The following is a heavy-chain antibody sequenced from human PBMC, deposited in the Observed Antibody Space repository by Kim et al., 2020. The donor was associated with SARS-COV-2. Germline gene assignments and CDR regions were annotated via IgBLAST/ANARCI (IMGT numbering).Heavy chain of an antibody. CDR3: ASQLGYCSSTRCPFDY. CDR1: GGSISSSSYY. D-gene: IGHD2-2*01. J-gene: IGHJ4*02. V-gene: IGHV4-39*01. CDR2: IYYSGST. Sequence: SETLSLTCTVSGGSISSSSYYWGWIRQPPGKGLECIGSIYYSGSTYYNPSLKSRVTISVDTSKNQFSLKLSSVTAADTAVDYCASQLGYCSSTRCPFDYWGQGSLVTVSS.